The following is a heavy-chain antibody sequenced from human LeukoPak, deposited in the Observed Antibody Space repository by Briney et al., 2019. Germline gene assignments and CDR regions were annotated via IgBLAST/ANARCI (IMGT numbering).Heavy chain of an antibody. CDR1: GGSISSYY. CDR3: ARDVGYSSSCFNAFDI. V-gene: IGHV4-4*07. J-gene: IGHJ3*02. D-gene: IGHD6-13*01. Sequence: SETLSLTCTVSGGSISSYYWSWIRQPAGKGLEWIGRIYTSGSTNYNPSLKSRVTMSVDTSKNQFSLKLSSVTAADTAVYYCARDVGYSSSCFNAFDIGAQGTRVTVFS. CDR2: IYTSGST.